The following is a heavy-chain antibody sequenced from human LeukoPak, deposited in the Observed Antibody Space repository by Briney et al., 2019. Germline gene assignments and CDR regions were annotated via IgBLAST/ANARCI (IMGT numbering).Heavy chain of an antibody. D-gene: IGHD3-10*01. V-gene: IGHV1-18*01. CDR1: GYTFTSYG. CDR2: ISAYNGNT. J-gene: IGHJ4*02. Sequence: ASVKVSCKASGYTFTSYGISWVRQAPGQGLEWMGWISAYNGNTNYAQKLQGRVTMTTDTSTSTAYMELRSLRSDDTAVYYCARDRPFTMVRGVHDYWGQGALVTVSS. CDR3: ARDRPFTMVRGVHDY.